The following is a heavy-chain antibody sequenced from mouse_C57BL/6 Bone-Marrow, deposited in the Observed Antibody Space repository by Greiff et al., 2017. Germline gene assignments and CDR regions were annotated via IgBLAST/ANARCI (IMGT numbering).Heavy chain of an antibody. V-gene: IGHV1-15*01. CDR2: IDPETGGT. Sequence: VQLQQSRASVTLSCKASGYTFTDYEMHWVKQTPVHGLEWIGAIDPETGGTAYNQKFKGKAILTADKSSSTAYMELRSLTSEDSAVYYCTRRFITTGGNYAMDYWGQGTSVTVSS. D-gene: IGHD1-1*01. J-gene: IGHJ4*01. CDR1: GYTFTDYE. CDR3: TRRFITTGGNYAMDY.